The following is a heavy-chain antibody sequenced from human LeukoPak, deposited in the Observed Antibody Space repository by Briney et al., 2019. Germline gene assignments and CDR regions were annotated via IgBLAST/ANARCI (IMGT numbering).Heavy chain of an antibody. D-gene: IGHD3-16*01. CDR2: IDPDDSYT. CDR1: GPNCGTHY. J-gene: IGHJ4*02. CDR3: ARRPGGVLADTDFFES. V-gene: IGHV5-10-1*01. Sequence: GASLLISCEAAGPNCGTHYSNCGRQLAGKVLEWTGRIDPDDSYTNYTPAFQGHVTMSADKSSRTAYLQWSSLEASDTAMYYCARRPGGVLADTDFFESWGQGTLVIVSS.